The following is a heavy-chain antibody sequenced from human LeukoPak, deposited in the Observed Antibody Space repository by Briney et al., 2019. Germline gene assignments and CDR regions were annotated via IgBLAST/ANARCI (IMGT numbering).Heavy chain of an antibody. CDR3: ARDKISALHAFDI. V-gene: IGHV3-48*04. CDR1: GFTFSSCS. D-gene: IGHD2-15*01. Sequence: GGSLRLSCAASGFTFSSCSMNWVRQAPGKGLEWVSYISSSSTTIYYADSVKGRFTISRDNAKNSLYLQMNSLRAEDTAVYYCARDKISALHAFDIWGQGTMVTVSS. CDR2: ISSSSTTI. J-gene: IGHJ3*02.